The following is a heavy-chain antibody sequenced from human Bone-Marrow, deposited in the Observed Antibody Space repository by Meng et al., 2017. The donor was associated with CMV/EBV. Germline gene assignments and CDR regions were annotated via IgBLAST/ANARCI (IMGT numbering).Heavy chain of an antibody. J-gene: IGHJ5*02. V-gene: IGHV4-39*07. Sequence: LPLTQAAPRRVMPPGNPSPPCTVPGGSYSSMSYYWGGVRRHPGTGLEWIGSIYYSGRTYYNPSLKSRVTISVDPSKNQFSLKLSSVTAADTAVYYCARPIPKYSRGGDWFDPWGQGTLVTVSS. CDR3: ARPIPKYSRGGDWFDP. CDR2: IYYSGRT. D-gene: IGHD6-6*01. CDR1: GGSYSSMSYY.